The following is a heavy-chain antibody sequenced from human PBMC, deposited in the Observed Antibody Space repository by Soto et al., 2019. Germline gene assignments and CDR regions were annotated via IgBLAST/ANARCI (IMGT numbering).Heavy chain of an antibody. D-gene: IGHD3-22*01. J-gene: IGHJ4*02. CDR3: ARNYDRNGYSSTSYFDS. V-gene: IGHV4-39*01. Sequence: PSETLSLTCTVSGGSISSNNYYWGWIRQPPGKGLEWIGSIYYSGSTYYNPSLKSRLTISLDMPKNQFSLKLNSVTAVDTAVYFCARNYDRNGYSSTSYFDSWGQGNLLTVSS. CDR1: GGSISSNNYY. CDR2: IYYSGST.